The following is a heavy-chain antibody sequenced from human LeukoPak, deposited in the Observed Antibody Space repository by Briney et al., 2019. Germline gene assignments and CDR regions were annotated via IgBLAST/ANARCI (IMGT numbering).Heavy chain of an antibody. CDR1: GFVFRNYV. Sequence: PGGSLRLSCAASGFVFRNYVMSWVRRAPGKGLEWVSGISDNGGSTYYADSVKGRFTISRDNSKNTLYLQMSSLRAEDTAVYYCVKIVGAKVFSNPNYWGQGTLVTVSS. CDR3: VKIVGAKVFSNPNY. J-gene: IGHJ4*02. D-gene: IGHD1-26*01. CDR2: ISDNGGST. V-gene: IGHV3-23*01.